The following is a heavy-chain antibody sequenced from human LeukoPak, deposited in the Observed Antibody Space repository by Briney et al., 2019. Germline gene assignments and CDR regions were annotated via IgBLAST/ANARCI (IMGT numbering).Heavy chain of an antibody. Sequence: KPSETLSLTCTVSGGSISGYYWSWIRQPPGRGLEWIAYIYYSGSTNYNPSLKSRVTISVDTSKNQFSLKLTSVTAADTALYYCARRRKISGQGPAAFDLWGQGTMVTVSS. J-gene: IGHJ3*01. V-gene: IGHV4-59*08. CDR1: GGSISGYY. CDR2: IYYSGST. D-gene: IGHD5-12*01. CDR3: ARRRKISGQGPAAFDL.